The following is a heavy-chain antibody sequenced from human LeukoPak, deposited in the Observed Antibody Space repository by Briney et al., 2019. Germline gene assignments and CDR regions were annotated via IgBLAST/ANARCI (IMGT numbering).Heavy chain of an antibody. J-gene: IGHJ3*02. CDR2: IYYSGST. V-gene: IGHV4-31*03. D-gene: IGHD3-22*01. CDR3: ARDLASITMIDGAFDI. CDR1: GGSISSGGYY. Sequence: PSQTLSLTCTVSGGSISSGGYYWSWIRQHPGKGLEWIGYIYYSGSTYYNPSLKSRVTISVDTSKNQFSLKLSSVTAADTAVYYCARDLASITMIDGAFDIWGQGTMVAVSS.